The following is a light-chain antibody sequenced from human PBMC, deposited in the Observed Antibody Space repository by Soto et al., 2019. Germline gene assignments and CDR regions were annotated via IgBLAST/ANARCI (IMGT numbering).Light chain of an antibody. CDR3: TSYAGSNNLGV. V-gene: IGLV2-8*01. Sequence: QSALTQPPSASGSPGQSVTISCTGTSSDVGGYNYVSWYQQHPGKASKLMIYEVNKRPSGVPDRFSGSKSGNTASLTVSGLQAEDEADYYCTSYAGSNNLGVFGTGTKLTVL. J-gene: IGLJ1*01. CDR1: SSDVGGYNY. CDR2: EVN.